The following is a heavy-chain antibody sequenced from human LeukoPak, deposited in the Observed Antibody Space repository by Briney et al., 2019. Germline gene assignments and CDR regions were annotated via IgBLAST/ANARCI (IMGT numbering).Heavy chain of an antibody. CDR1: GFTFSNAW. Sequence: GGSLRLSCAASGFTFSNAWMSWVRQAPGKGLEWVGRIKSKTDGGTTDYAAPVKGRFTISRDDSENTLYLQMNSLKTEDTAVYYCTTRSATRAAAYRYFDYWGQGTLVTVSS. V-gene: IGHV3-15*01. J-gene: IGHJ4*02. CDR2: IKSKTDGGTT. D-gene: IGHD6-13*01. CDR3: TTRSATRAAAYRYFDY.